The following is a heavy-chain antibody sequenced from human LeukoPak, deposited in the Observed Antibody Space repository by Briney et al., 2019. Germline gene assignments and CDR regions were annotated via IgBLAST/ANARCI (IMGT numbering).Heavy chain of an antibody. CDR1: GYTFTSYD. D-gene: IGHD5-24*01. V-gene: IGHV1-8*01. Sequence: GASVKVSCKASGYTFTSYDINWVRQATGQGLEWMGWMNPNSGNTGYAQKFQGRVTMTRNTSISTAYMELSSLRSEDTAVYYCARGAVGIDGYNARSFVDYYYMDVWGKGTTVTISS. CDR3: ARGAVGIDGYNARSFVDYYYMDV. CDR2: MNPNSGNT. J-gene: IGHJ6*03.